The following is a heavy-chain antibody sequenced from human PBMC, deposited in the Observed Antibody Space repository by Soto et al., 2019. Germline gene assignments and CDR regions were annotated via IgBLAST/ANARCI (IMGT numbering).Heavy chain of an antibody. J-gene: IGHJ4*02. CDR1: GGSISSGGYY. D-gene: IGHD2-21*02. Sequence: SETLSLTCTVSGGSISSGGYYWSWIRQHPGKGLEWIGYIYYSGSTYYNPSLKSRVTISVDTSKNQFSLKLSSVTAADTAVYYCARVRIVVVTATNFDYWGQGPLATASS. V-gene: IGHV4-31*03. CDR3: ARVRIVVVTATNFDY. CDR2: IYYSGST.